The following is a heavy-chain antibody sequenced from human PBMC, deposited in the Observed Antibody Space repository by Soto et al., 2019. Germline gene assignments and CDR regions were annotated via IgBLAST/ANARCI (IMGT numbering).Heavy chain of an antibody. J-gene: IGHJ4*02. V-gene: IGHV1-3*01. CDR2: ILCLNDRK. CDR1: GYTFSDYG. CDR3: ASGRRTWTEKTCYTDLDF. D-gene: IGHD2-2*02. Sequence: QVHLVQSGAEVKTPGASVTISCKASGYTFSDYGIHWIRQAPGQRPEWLGWILCLNDRKEYSQKFQGRISLTRDTSASTAYMGLSRLRSEDAAVYYCASGRRTWTEKTCYTDLDFWGQGSLVSVSS.